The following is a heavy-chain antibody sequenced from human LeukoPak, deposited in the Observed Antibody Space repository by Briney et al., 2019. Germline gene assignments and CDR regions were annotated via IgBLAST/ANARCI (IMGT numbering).Heavy chain of an antibody. CDR3: ARVPRPLGTDYIPGAPNAFDI. J-gene: IGHJ3*02. Sequence: PSQTLSLTCTVSRGSISSGSYYWSWIRQPAGKGLEWVGRIYTSGSTNYNPSLTSRVSISLDTSKDQFSLKLSSVTAADTAVYYCARVPRPLGTDYIPGAPNAFDIWGQGTMVTVSS. V-gene: IGHV4-61*02. CDR1: RGSISSGSYY. D-gene: IGHD4-11*01. CDR2: IYTSGST.